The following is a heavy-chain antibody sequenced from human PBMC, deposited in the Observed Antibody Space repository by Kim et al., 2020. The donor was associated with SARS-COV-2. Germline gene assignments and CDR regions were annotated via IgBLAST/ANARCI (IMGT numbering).Heavy chain of an antibody. D-gene: IGHD6-19*01. J-gene: IGHJ5*02. V-gene: IGHV3-7*01. CDR2: LNQDGTTK. Sequence: GGSLRLSCAASGFTFDTYWMSWVRQAPGRGLEWVASLNQDGTTKYCVDSVKGRFTLSRDKAKNSLYLQMNSLRADDTAVYYCAKSRGWRDCFDPWGQGT. CDR1: GFTFDTYW. CDR3: AKSRGWRDCFDP.